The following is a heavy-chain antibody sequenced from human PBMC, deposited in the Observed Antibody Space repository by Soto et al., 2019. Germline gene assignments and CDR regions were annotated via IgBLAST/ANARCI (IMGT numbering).Heavy chain of an antibody. D-gene: IGHD6-6*01. Sequence: EVQLVESGGGLVKPGGSLRLSCAASGFTFSNAWMSWVRQAPGKGLEWVGRIKSKTDGGTTDYAAPVKGRFTISRDDSKNTLYLKMNSLTTEDTAVYYCTTGVVDSSSSGGGYWGQGNLVTVSS. CDR3: TTGVVDSSSSGGGY. J-gene: IGHJ4*02. CDR2: IKSKTDGGTT. V-gene: IGHV3-15*01. CDR1: GFTFSNAW.